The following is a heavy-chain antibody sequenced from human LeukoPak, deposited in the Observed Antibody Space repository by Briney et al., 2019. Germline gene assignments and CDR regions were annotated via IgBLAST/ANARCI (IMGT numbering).Heavy chain of an antibody. Sequence: GGSLRLSCAASGFTFSSYWMSWVRQAPGKGLEWVANIKQDGSEKYYVDSVKGRFTISRDNSKNTLYLQMNSLRAEDTAVYYCAKDSVWFGVKQRFFDYWGQGTLVTVSS. D-gene: IGHD3-10*01. V-gene: IGHV3-7*01. CDR1: GFTFSSYW. CDR2: IKQDGSEK. CDR3: AKDSVWFGVKQRFFDY. J-gene: IGHJ4*02.